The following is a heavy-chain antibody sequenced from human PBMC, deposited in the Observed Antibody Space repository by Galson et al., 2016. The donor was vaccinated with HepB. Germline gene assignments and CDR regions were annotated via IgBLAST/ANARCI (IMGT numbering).Heavy chain of an antibody. CDR1: NFILSHYY. J-gene: IGHJ5*02. CDR2: ISSSSSSI. CDR3: ARDAGTVAGGVLNWFDP. D-gene: IGHD6-13*01. V-gene: IGHV3-48*01. Sequence: SLRLSCAASNFILSHYYMNWVRQAPGKGLEWVSYISSSSSSIYIHDPVKGRFTVSRDNSQNILYLQMNTVRADDTAVYYCARDAGTVAGGVLNWFDPWGQGTLVTVSS.